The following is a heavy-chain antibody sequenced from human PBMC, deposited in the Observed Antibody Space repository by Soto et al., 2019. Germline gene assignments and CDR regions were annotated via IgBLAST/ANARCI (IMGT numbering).Heavy chain of an antibody. V-gene: IGHV4-31*03. D-gene: IGHD2-2*02. J-gene: IGHJ5*02. Sequence: SETLSLTCTVSGGSISSGGYYWSWIRQHPGKGLEWIGYIYYSGSTYYNPSLKSRVTISVETSKNQFSLKLRSVTAADTAVYYCARGVGYCSSTSCYNSWFDPWGQGTLVTVSS. CDR1: GGSISSGGYY. CDR3: ARGVGYCSSTSCYNSWFDP. CDR2: IYYSGST.